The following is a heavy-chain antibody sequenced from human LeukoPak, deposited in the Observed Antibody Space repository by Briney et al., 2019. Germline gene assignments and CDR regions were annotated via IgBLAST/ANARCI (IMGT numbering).Heavy chain of an antibody. J-gene: IGHJ4*02. V-gene: IGHV3-33*01. CDR3: GRDSNAWSDCGQ. CDR2: IWGDGSKQ. Sequence: GGSLRLSCAASGFTFSSYAMHRVRQAPDKGLEWVALIWGDGSKQFCTESVKGRFTVSRDNSKNTLYLQMNNLRVEDTAVYYGGRDSNAWSDCGQWGQGTLVTVSS. D-gene: IGHD2-21*02. CDR1: GFTFSSYA.